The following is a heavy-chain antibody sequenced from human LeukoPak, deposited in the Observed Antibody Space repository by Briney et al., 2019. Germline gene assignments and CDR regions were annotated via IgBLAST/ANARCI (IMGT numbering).Heavy chain of an antibody. CDR1: GDSIHSASKP. CDR2: TSYSGNS. Sequence: SETLPLTYAVSGDSIHSASKPWHCIRQPPGKALEWIGYTSYSGNSYYNPSLKTTVTISVDTSKNQFSLRRISVTAADTAVYYCARGVANLAYLDNWGRGTLVTVSS. D-gene: IGHD5-12*01. J-gene: IGHJ4*02. CDR3: ARGVANLAYLDN. V-gene: IGHV4-30-4*07.